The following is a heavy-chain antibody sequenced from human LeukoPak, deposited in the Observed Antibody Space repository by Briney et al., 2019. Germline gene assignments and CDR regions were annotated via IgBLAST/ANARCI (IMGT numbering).Heavy chain of an antibody. CDR2: INYGGTT. J-gene: IGHJ4*02. V-gene: IGHV4-39*01. CDR3: ARHVVSGSGRYYFDY. CDR1: GGSISSSNYY. Sequence: PSETLSLTCTVSGGSISSSNYYWSWIRQPPGRELEWIASINYGGTTYYNPSLKSRVTISADTSKNQFSLRLSSVTAADTAVYLCARHVVSGSGRYYFDYWGQGSLVTVSS. D-gene: IGHD3-10*01.